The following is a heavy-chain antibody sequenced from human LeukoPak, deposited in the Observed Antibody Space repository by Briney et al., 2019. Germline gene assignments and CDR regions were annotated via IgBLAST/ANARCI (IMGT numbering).Heavy chain of an antibody. CDR2: IIPIFGTA. D-gene: IGHD6-19*01. CDR1: GGTFSSYA. V-gene: IGHV1-69*01. Sequence: GASVKVSCKASGGTFSSYAISWVRQAPGQGLEWMGGIIPIFGTANYAQKFQGRVTITADESTSTAYMELSSLRSEDTAVYYCARDRQYSSGWYGDYFDYWGQGTLVTVSS. J-gene: IGHJ4*02. CDR3: ARDRQYSSGWYGDYFDY.